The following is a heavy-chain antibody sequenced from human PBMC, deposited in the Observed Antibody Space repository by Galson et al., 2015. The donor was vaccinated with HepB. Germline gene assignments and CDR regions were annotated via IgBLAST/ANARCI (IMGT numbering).Heavy chain of an antibody. V-gene: IGHV3-23*01. CDR2: IRDSGGNT. CDR3: VNRVTALIEY. D-gene: IGHD4-11*01. Sequence: SLRLSCAASGFSVSSYVMSWVRQTPGKGLEWVSAIRDSGGNTYYADSGMGRFTISRDNSKNTLYLQMNSLRSEDTAVYYCVNRVTALIEYCGQGTLCTVSS. CDR1: GFSVSSYV. J-gene: IGHJ4*02.